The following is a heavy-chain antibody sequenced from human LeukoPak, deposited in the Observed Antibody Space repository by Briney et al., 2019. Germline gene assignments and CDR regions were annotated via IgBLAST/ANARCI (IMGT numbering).Heavy chain of an antibody. V-gene: IGHV1-2*02. J-gene: IGHJ6*03. CDR2: INPNSGGT. CDR3: ARELGYCSSTSCWHMDV. Sequence: GASVKVSCKASGYTFTGYYMHWVRQAPGQGLEWMGWINPNSGGTNYAQKFQGRVTMTRDTSISTAYMELSRLRSDDAAVYYCARELGYCSSTSCWHMDVWGKGTTVTVSS. D-gene: IGHD2-2*01. CDR1: GYTFTGYY.